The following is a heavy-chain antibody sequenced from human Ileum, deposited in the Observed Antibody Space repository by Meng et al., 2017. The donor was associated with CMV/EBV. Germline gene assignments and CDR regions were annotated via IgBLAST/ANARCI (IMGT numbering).Heavy chain of an antibody. D-gene: IGHD2-2*01. CDR2: INPNSGGT. CDR3: ARGGESGCSSTSCYYYYGMDV. J-gene: IGHJ6*02. Sequence: ASVKVSCKASGYTFTGYYMHWVRQAPGQGLEWMGWINPNSGGTNYAQKFQGRVTMTRDTSISTAYMELSRLRSDDTAVYYCARGGESGCSSTSCYYYYGMDVWGHGTTVTVSS. CDR1: GYTFTGYY. V-gene: IGHV1-2*02.